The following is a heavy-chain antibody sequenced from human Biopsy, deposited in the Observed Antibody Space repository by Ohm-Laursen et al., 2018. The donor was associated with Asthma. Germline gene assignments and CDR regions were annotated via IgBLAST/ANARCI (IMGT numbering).Heavy chain of an antibody. CDR2: ISYTGNT. Sequence: SETLSLTCTVSGGSMSSSSYSWGWIRQPPGKGLEWIGSISYTGNTDIPPLRSRVTLSVDTSKNNFSLKLTSVTAADTAVFYCARHWSWGSFLDYWGQGMLVTVSS. J-gene: IGHJ4*02. CDR1: GGSMSSSSYS. CDR3: ARHWSWGSFLDY. V-gene: IGHV4-39*01. D-gene: IGHD7-27*01.